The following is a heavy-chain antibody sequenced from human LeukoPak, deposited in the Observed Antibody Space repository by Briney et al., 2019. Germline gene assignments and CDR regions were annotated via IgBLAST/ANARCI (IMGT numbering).Heavy chain of an antibody. J-gene: IGHJ4*02. D-gene: IGHD1-26*01. CDR3: ARGRKIVGAAWVYFDY. Sequence: LSLTCAVYGGSFSANYWSWIRQAPGKGLEWVSYISGSGSTIYYADSVRGRFTISRDNAKNSLYLQMNSLRAEDTAVYYCARGRKIVGAAWVYFDYWGQGTLVTVSS. CDR1: GGSFSANY. V-gene: IGHV3-11*01. CDR2: ISGSGSTI.